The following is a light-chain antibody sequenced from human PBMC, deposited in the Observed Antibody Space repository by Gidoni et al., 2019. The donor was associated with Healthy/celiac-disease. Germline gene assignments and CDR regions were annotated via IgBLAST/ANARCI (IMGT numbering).Light chain of an antibody. CDR1: QNISTY. V-gene: IGKV1-39*01. CDR2: DAA. CDR3: QQSYSSPIT. J-gene: IGKJ5*01. Sequence: DIQMTQSPSSLSASAGDRVTITCRASQNISTYLNWYQQKPGKAPRLLIYDAATLQSGISSRFSGSGSGTDFTLSISSLQPEDFATYYCQQSYSSPITSGQGTRLEIK.